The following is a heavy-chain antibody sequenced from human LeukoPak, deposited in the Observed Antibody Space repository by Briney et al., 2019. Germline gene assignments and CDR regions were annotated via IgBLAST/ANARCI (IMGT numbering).Heavy chain of an antibody. J-gene: IGHJ3*02. CDR2: ISSSSSYI. Sequence: GGSLRLSCAASGFTFSSYSMNWVRQAPGKGLEWVSSISSSSSYIYYADSVKGRFTISRDNAKNSLYLQMNSLRAEDTAVYYCARSFHILLARDVFHIWGQGTMVTVSS. D-gene: IGHD2/OR15-2a*01. CDR1: GFTFSSYS. CDR3: ARSFHILLARDVFHI. V-gene: IGHV3-21*01.